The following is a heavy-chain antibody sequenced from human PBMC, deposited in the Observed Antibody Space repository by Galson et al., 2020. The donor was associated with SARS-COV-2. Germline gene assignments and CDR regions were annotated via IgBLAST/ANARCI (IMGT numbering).Heavy chain of an antibody. CDR2: LYTHGTT. V-gene: IGHV3-53*01. CDR3: ARKTCGGACFSGYYFDY. CDR1: GFTVSGSY. D-gene: IGHD2-21*01. J-gene: IGHJ4*01. Sequence: GGSLRLSCAASGFTVSGSYMTWVRQAPGTGLEWVSVLYTHGTTSYADSVKGRFTISRDNSKNTLYLQMNSLRVEDTALYYCARKTCGGACFSGYYFDYWGHGTLVTVSP.